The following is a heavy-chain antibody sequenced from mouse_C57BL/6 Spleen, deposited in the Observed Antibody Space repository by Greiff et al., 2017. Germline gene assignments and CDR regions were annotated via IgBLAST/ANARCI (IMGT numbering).Heavy chain of an antibody. Sequence: EVQLQQSGPELVKPGASVKISCKASGYTFTDYYMNWVKQSHGKSLEWIGDINPNNGGTSYNQKFKGKATLTVDKSSSTAYMELRSLTSEDSAVYYCASNWGYYAMDYWGQGTSVTVSS. CDR3: ASNWGYYAMDY. V-gene: IGHV1-26*01. D-gene: IGHD4-1*02. CDR2: INPNNGGT. CDR1: GYTFTDYY. J-gene: IGHJ4*01.